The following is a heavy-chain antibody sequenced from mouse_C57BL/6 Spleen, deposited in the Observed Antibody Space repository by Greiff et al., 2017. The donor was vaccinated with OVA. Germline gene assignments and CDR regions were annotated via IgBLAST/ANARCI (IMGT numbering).Heavy chain of an antibody. D-gene: IGHD3-2*02. Sequence: QVQLKQSGAELVRPGASVTLSCKASGYTFTDYEMHWVKQTTVHGLEWIGAIDPETGGTAYNQKFKGKAILTADKSSSTAYMELRSLTSEDSAVYYCTRNSSGYDAMDYWGQGTSVTVSS. J-gene: IGHJ4*01. CDR3: TRNSSGYDAMDY. V-gene: IGHV1-15*01. CDR2: IDPETGGT. CDR1: GYTFTDYE.